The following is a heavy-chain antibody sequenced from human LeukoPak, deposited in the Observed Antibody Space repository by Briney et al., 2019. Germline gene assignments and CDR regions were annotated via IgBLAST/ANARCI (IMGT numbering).Heavy chain of an antibody. CDR1: GGSISSYY. Sequence: PSETLSLTCTVSGGSISSYYWSWVRQAPGKGLEWVSSISSSSSYIYYADSVKGRFTISRDNAKNSLYLQMNSLRAEDTAVYYCARSWNYIFDYWGQGTLVTVSS. D-gene: IGHD1-7*01. CDR2: ISSSSSYI. J-gene: IGHJ4*02. CDR3: ARSWNYIFDY. V-gene: IGHV3-21*01.